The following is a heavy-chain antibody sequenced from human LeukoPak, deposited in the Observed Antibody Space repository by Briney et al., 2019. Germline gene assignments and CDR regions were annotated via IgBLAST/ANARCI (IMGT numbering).Heavy chain of an antibody. V-gene: IGHV4-39*01. J-gene: IGHJ4*02. CDR2: IYYSGST. CDR1: GGSISSSSCY. CDR3: ARRTTSGWGAYDY. D-gene: IGHD6-19*01. Sequence: SETLSLTCTVSGGSISSSSCYWGWIRQPPGKGLEWIGSIYYSGSTYYNPSLKSRVTISVDTSKNQFSLKLSSVTAADTAVYYCARRTTSGWGAYDYWGQGTLVTVSS.